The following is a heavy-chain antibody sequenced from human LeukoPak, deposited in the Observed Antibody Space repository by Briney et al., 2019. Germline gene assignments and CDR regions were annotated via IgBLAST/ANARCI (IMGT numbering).Heavy chain of an antibody. CDR3: ARESLPTTVTTGGAFDI. V-gene: IGHV1-2*02. CDR2: INPNSGGT. Sequence: GASVKVSCKASGYTFTGYYMHWVRQAPGQGLEWMGWINPNSGGTTYAQKFQGRVTMTRDTSISTAYMELSRLRSDDTAVYYCARESLPTTVTTGGAFDIWGQGTMVTVSS. D-gene: IGHD4-17*01. J-gene: IGHJ3*02. CDR1: GYTFTGYY.